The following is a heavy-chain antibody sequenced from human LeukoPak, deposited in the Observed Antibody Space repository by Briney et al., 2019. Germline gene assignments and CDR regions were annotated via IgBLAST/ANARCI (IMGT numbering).Heavy chain of an antibody. Sequence: SETLSLTCTVSGGSISSYYWSWIRQPPGQGLEWIGYIYYSGCTNYNPSLKSRVTISVDTSKNQFSLKLSSVTAADTAVYYCVRGRSGSYWTSFFDYWGQGTLVTVSS. CDR1: GGSISSYY. CDR3: VRGRSGSYWTSFFDY. D-gene: IGHD1-26*01. V-gene: IGHV4-59*01. J-gene: IGHJ4*02. CDR2: IYYSGCT.